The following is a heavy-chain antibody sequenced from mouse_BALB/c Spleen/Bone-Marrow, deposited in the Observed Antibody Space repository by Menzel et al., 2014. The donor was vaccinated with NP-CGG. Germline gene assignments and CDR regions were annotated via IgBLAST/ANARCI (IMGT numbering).Heavy chain of an antibody. CDR3: ARSYYGSPYFDY. J-gene: IGHJ2*01. Sequence: VNVVESGAELVRPGTSVKVSCKASGYAFTNYLIEWVKQRPGQGLEWIGVINPGSGGTNYNEKFKGKATLTADKSSSTAYMQFSSLTSDDSAVYFCARSYYGSPYFDYWGQGTTLTVSS. CDR2: INPGSGGT. V-gene: IGHV1-54*01. CDR1: GYAFTNYL. D-gene: IGHD1-1*01.